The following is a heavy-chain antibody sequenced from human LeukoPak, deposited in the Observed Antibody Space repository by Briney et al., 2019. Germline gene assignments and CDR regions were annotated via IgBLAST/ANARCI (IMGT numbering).Heavy chain of an antibody. J-gene: IGHJ4*02. V-gene: IGHV3-23*01. CDR1: GFTFSTYA. CDR2: ISGSADST. D-gene: IGHD1-7*01. CDR3: AKDRARGGTTDFDY. Sequence: GGSLRLSCAASGFTFSTYAMSWVRQAPGKGLEWVSAISGSADSTYYADSVKGQFAISRDSSKNTLYLQMNSLRAEDTAVYFCAKDRARGGTTDFDYWGQGTLVTVSS.